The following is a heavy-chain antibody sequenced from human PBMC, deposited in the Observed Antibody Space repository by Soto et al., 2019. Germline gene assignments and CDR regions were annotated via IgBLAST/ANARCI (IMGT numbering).Heavy chain of an antibody. D-gene: IGHD5-18*01. J-gene: IGHJ6*02. CDR2: INHSGST. CDR1: GGSFSGYY. V-gene: IGHV4-34*01. Sequence: SETLSLTCAVYGGSFSGYYWSWIRQPPGKGLEWIGEINHSGSTNYNPSLKSRVTISVDTSKNQFSLKLSSVTAADTAVYYCARGRATAMFPSTSYYYGMDFWGQGTTVTVSS. CDR3: ARGRATAMFPSTSYYYGMDF.